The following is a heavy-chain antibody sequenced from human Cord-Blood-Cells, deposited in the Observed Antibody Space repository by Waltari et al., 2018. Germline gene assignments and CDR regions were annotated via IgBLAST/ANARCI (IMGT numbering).Heavy chain of an antibody. V-gene: IGHV4-34*01. D-gene: IGHD2-8*02. CDR3: ARGGINCTGGVCYYYYGMDV. J-gene: IGHJ6*02. Sequence: QVQLQQRGAGLLKLSETLSLTCAVYGGSFSGYYWSWIRPPPGTGLEWIEEINHSGNTKYSPSLKSRVTISVDTSKHQFSLKLSSVTAADTAVYYCARGGINCTGGVCYYYYGMDVWGQGTTVTVSS. CDR2: INHSGNT. CDR1: GGSFSGYY.